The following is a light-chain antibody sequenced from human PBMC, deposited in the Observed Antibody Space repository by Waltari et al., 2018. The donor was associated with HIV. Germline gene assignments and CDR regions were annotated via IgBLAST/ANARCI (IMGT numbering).Light chain of an antibody. J-gene: IGLJ2*01. CDR1: TSNIGTNV. CDR3: ATWDDTPTGHVL. Sequence: SVSGTPGQRVTISCSGTTSNIGTNVVNWYQQVPGTAPKLLISSNNQRPSGVPDRFSGFKSGTSASLAINGLQSEDEADYYCATWDDTPTGHVLFGGGTKVTVL. CDR2: SNN. V-gene: IGLV1-44*01.